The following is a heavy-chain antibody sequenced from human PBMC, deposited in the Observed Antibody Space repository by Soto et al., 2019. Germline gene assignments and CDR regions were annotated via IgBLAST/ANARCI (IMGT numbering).Heavy chain of an antibody. J-gene: IGHJ4*02. D-gene: IGHD3-16*01. Sequence: GGSLRLSCVASGFTVSKYWMHWVRQGPGKGLVWLSRITSYGRSTSYADSVKGRFTISRDNANNTVFLQMNSLRAEDTAVYYCVKKGGFDFWSEGAVVTVSS. CDR1: GFTVSKYW. CDR3: VKKGGFDF. CDR2: ITSYGRST. V-gene: IGHV3-74*01.